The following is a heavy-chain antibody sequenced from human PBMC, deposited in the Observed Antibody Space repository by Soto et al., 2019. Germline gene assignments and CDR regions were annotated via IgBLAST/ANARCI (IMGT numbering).Heavy chain of an antibody. V-gene: IGHV4-34*01. Sequence: PSETLSLTCAVYGGSFSGYYWSWIRQPPGKGLEWIGEINHSGSTNYNPSLKSRVTISVDTSKNQFSLKLSSVTAADTAVYYCARRLLGRYGVPAAMNYYYYMDVWGKGTTVTVSS. CDR2: INHSGST. D-gene: IGHD2-2*01. CDR1: GGSFSGYY. CDR3: ARRLLGRYGVPAAMNYYYYMDV. J-gene: IGHJ6*03.